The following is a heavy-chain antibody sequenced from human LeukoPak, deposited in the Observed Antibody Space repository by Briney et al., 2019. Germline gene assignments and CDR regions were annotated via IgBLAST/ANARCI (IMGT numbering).Heavy chain of an antibody. J-gene: IGHJ4*02. CDR3: ATYCGGDRYPDY. CDR1: GGTFSSYA. D-gene: IGHD2-21*02. Sequence: SVKVSCKASGGTFSSYAISWVRQAPGQGLEWMGGIIPIFGTANYAQKFQGRVTITTDESTSTAYMELSSLRSEDTAVYYCATYCGGDRYPDYWGQGTLVTVSS. CDR2: IIPIFGTA. V-gene: IGHV1-69*05.